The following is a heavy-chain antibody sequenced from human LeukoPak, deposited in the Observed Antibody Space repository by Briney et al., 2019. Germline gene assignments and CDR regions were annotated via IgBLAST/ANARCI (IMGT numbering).Heavy chain of an antibody. J-gene: IGHJ6*02. CDR2: ISSSGSTI. CDR3: ASIGSLVYYYYGMDL. D-gene: IGHD3-10*01. CDR1: GFTFSNYS. Sequence: GGSLRLSCAASGFTFSNYSMNWVRQAPGKGLQWVSYISSSGSTIYYADSVKGRFTISRDNAKNSLYLQMNSLRAEDTAVYYCASIGSLVYYYYGMDLWGQGTTVTVSS. V-gene: IGHV3-48*04.